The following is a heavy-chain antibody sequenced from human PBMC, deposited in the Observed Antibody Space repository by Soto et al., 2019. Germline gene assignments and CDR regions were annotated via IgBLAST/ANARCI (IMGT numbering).Heavy chain of an antibody. J-gene: IGHJ4*02. CDR3: ARAQVYGDYFDY. D-gene: IGHD4-17*01. Sequence: PSETLSLTCAVYGGSFGGYYWSWIRQPPGKGLEWIGEINHSGSTNYNPSLKSRVTISVDTSKNQFSLKLSSVTAADTAVYYCARAQVYGDYFDYWGQGTLVTVSS. V-gene: IGHV4-34*01. CDR2: INHSGST. CDR1: GGSFGGYY.